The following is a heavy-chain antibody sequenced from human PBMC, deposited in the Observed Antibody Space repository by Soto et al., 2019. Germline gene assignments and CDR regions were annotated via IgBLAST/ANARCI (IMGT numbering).Heavy chain of an antibody. J-gene: IGHJ3*02. D-gene: IGHD3-10*01. CDR2: IYYSGST. CDR3: AGDSGGPTEKDAFDI. CDR1: GGSISSGGYY. V-gene: IGHV4-31*03. Sequence: SETLSLTCTVSGGSISSGGYYWSWIRQHPGKGLEWIGYIYYSGSTYYNPSLKSRVTISVDTSKNQFSLKLSSVTAADTAVYYCAGDSGGPTEKDAFDIWGQGTMVTVSS.